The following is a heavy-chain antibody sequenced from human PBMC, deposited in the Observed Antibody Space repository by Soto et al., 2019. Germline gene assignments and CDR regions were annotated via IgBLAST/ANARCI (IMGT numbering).Heavy chain of an antibody. CDR1: GYTFGTYG. V-gene: IGHV1-18*01. CDR2: ISTYNGKT. Sequence: AASVKVSCKASGYTFGTYGFSWVRQAPGEGLEWLGWISTYNGKTDYAQKFQGRVTLTTDASTHTAYMELRSLRFDDTAVYYCARLVISHLYYFDYWGPGSLVTVSS. D-gene: IGHD3-10*01. CDR3: ARLVISHLYYFDY. J-gene: IGHJ4*02.